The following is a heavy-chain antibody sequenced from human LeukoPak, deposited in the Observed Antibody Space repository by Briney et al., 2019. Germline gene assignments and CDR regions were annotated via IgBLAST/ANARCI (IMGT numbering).Heavy chain of an antibody. J-gene: IGHJ4*02. Sequence: GRSLRLSCAASGFPLSRSAMSWVRQAPGKGLEWVSNISGSGSGGSTYYADSVKGRFTISRDNSKNTLYLQMNSLRAEDTAVYYCARDKVVGASRFEYWGQGTQVMVSS. V-gene: IGHV3-23*01. CDR2: ISGSGSGGST. CDR1: GFPLSRSA. CDR3: ARDKVVGASRFEY. D-gene: IGHD1-26*01.